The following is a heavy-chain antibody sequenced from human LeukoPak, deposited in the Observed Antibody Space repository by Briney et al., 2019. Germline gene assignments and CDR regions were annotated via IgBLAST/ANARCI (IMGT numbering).Heavy chain of an antibody. D-gene: IGHD5-12*01. CDR3: ARYGGGYDPFDH. Sequence: SETLSLTCTVSGGSISSSSYYWGWIRQPPGKGLEWIGSIYYSGSTYYNSSLKSRLMISIDTSKKQFYLNLNSVTAADTAVYYCARYGGGYDPFDHWGQGTLVTVSS. CDR1: GGSISSSSYY. J-gene: IGHJ4*02. CDR2: IYYSGST. V-gene: IGHV4-39*07.